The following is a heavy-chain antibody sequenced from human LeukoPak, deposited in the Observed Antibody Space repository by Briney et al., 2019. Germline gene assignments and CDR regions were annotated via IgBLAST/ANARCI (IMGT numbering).Heavy chain of an antibody. V-gene: IGHV1-69*13. CDR2: IIPIFGTA. CDR1: GGTFSSYA. Sequence: ASVKVSCKASGGTFSSYAISWVRQAPGQGLEWMGGIIPIFGTANYAQKFQGRVTITADESTSTAYMELSSLRSEDTAVYYCARGGSGYCSSTSCYYYYMDVWGKGTTVTISS. J-gene: IGHJ6*03. CDR3: ARGGSGYCSSTSCYYYYMDV. D-gene: IGHD2-2*01.